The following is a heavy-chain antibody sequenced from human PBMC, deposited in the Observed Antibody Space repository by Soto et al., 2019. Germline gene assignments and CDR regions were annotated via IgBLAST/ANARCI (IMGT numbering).Heavy chain of an antibody. CDR3: ARDRTPYGRDYYGSGSVFDY. CDR2: IWYDGSNK. CDR1: GFTFSSYG. V-gene: IGHV3-33*01. D-gene: IGHD3-10*01. J-gene: IGHJ4*02. Sequence: GGSLRLSCAASGFTFSSYGMHWVRQAPGKGLEWVAVIWYDGSNKYYADSVKGRFTISRDNSKNTLYLQMNSLRAEDTAVYYCARDRTPYGRDYYGSGSVFDYWGQGTLVTVSS.